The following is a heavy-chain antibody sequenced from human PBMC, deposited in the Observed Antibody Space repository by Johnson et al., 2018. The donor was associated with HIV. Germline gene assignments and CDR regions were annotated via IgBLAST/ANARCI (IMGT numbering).Heavy chain of an antibody. CDR1: GFTFSSYA. CDR2: ISYDGSHK. V-gene: IGHV3-30-3*01. Sequence: QVQLVESGGGVVQPGRSLRLSCAASGFTFSSYAMHWVRQAPGKGLEWVAVISYDGSHKYYADSVKGRFTISRDNSNNTLYLKMNSQRAEDRAVYYCARDWGFDDSSWPMEMGGAVDIWGQGTMVTVSS. CDR3: ARDWGFDDSSWPMEMGGAVDI. D-gene: IGHD6-13*01. J-gene: IGHJ3*02.